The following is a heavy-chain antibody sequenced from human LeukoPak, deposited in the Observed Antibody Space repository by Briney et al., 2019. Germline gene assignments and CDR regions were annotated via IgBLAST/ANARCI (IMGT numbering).Heavy chain of an antibody. CDR2: ISSSSSYI. D-gene: IGHD3-22*01. J-gene: IGHJ4*02. V-gene: IGHV3-21*01. CDR3: ARDLDYYDTGLD. Sequence: GGSLRLSCAASGFTFSRYSMNWVRQAPGKGLEWVSSISSSSSYIYYADSVKGRFTISRDNAKNSLYLQMNSLRAEDTAVYYCARDLDYYDTGLDWGQGTLVTVSS. CDR1: GFTFSRYS.